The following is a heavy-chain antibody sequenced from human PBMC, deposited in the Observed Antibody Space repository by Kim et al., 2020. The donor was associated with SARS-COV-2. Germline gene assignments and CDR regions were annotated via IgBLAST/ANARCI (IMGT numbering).Heavy chain of an antibody. Sequence: GGSLRLSCAASGFIFSSYAMSWVRQAPGKGLEWVSTISGGGGGTYYADSVKGRSTISRDNSKNTVYLQMSSLRAEDTALYYCAKNYPVEVAARKYYFDSWGQGTQLTVSS. CDR3: AKNYPVEVAARKYYFDS. CDR1: GFIFSSYA. V-gene: IGHV3-23*01. J-gene: IGHJ4*02. D-gene: IGHD2-15*01. CDR2: ISGGGGGT.